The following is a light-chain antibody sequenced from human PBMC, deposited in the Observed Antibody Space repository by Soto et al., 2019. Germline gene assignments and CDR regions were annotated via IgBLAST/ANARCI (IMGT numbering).Light chain of an antibody. CDR1: QNISSN. CDR2: GAS. Sequence: EIVMTQFPATLSVSPGERATLSCRASQNISSNFAWYQQKPGQPPRLLIYGASTGATGIPGRFSGSGSGTEFTLTISSLQSEDFAVYYCQQFNNWPYTFGQGTKLEIK. CDR3: QQFNNWPYT. J-gene: IGKJ2*01. V-gene: IGKV3-15*01.